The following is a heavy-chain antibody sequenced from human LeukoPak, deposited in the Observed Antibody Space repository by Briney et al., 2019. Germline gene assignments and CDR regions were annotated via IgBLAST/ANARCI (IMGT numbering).Heavy chain of an antibody. CDR1: GFTFSSYW. CDR2: ISSSSSYI. Sequence: PGGSLRLSCAASGFTFSSYWMSWVRQAPGKGLEWVSSISSSSSYIYYADSVKGRFTISRDNAKNSLYLQMNSLRAEDTAVYYCAKDRSESYFYFDFWGQGTLVTVSS. J-gene: IGHJ4*02. D-gene: IGHD1-26*01. V-gene: IGHV3-21*01. CDR3: AKDRSESYFYFDF.